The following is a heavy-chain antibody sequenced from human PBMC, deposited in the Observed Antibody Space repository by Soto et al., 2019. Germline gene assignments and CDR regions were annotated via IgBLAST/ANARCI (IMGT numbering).Heavy chain of an antibody. J-gene: IGHJ4*02. CDR1: GGTFSSYA. V-gene: IGHV1-69*13. D-gene: IGHD5-12*01. CDR2: IIPIFGTA. Sequence: GASVKVSCKASGGTFSSYAISWVRQAPGQGLEWMGGIIPIFGTANYAQKFQGRVTITADESTSTAYMELSSLRSEDTAVYYCARAFFIPDGYNRWPLYYFDYWGQGTLVTVS. CDR3: ARAFFIPDGYNRWPLYYFDY.